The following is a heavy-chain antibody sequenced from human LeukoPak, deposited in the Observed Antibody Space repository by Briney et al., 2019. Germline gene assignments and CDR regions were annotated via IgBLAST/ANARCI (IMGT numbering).Heavy chain of an antibody. CDR2: IYYSGST. D-gene: IGHD5-18*01. V-gene: IGHV4-30-4*01. Sequence: SETLSLTCTVSGGSISSGDYYWSWIRQPPGKGLEWIGYIYYSGSTYYNPSLKSRVTISVDTSKNQFSLKLSSVTAADTAVYYCARGLPGYSYGYHYYYYGMDVWGQGTTVTVSS. CDR3: ARGLPGYSYGYHYYYYGMDV. J-gene: IGHJ6*02. CDR1: GGSISSGDYY.